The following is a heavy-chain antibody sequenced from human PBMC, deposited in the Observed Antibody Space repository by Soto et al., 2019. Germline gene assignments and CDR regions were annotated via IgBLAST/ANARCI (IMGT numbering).Heavy chain of an antibody. V-gene: IGHV1-69*08. Sequence: QAQLVQSGAEVKKPGSSVKVSCKASGGTFSSHTFSWVRQAPGQGLEWMGRIIPALGTATYAQKFQGRVTITADESATTVYTALNSLRSEDTAVYYCASPGFGGCWYFDLWGRGTLVTVS. CDR3: ASPGFGGCWYFDL. CDR1: GGTFSSHT. D-gene: IGHD6-19*01. J-gene: IGHJ2*01. CDR2: IIPALGTA.